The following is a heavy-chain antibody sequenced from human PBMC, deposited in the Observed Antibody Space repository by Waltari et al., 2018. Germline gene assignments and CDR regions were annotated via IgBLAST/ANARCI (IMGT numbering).Heavy chain of an antibody. D-gene: IGHD3-22*01. V-gene: IGHV3-48*04. CDR3: ARDPGYYDSSGPYMDV. CDR1: GFTFSSYS. CDR2: ISSSSSTI. J-gene: IGHJ6*03. Sequence: EVQLVESGGGLVQPGGSLRLSCAASGFTFSSYSMNWVRQAPGKGLEWVSYISSSSSTIYYADSVKGRFTISRDNAKNSLYLQMNSLRAEDTAVYYCARDPGYYDSSGPYMDVWGKGTTVTVSS.